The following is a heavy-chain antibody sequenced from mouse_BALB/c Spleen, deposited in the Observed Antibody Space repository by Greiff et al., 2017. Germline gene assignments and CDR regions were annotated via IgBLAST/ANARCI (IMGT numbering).Heavy chain of an antibody. J-gene: IGHJ3*01. D-gene: IGHD1-1*01. Sequence: EVMLVESGGDLVKPGGSLKLSCAASGFTFSSYGMSWVRQTPDKRLEWVATISSGGSYTYYPDSVKGRFTISRDNAKNTLYLQMSSLKSEDTAMYYCARHNYYGSSYDWFAYWGQGTLVTVSA. V-gene: IGHV5-6*01. CDR3: ARHNYYGSSYDWFAY. CDR2: ISSGGSYT. CDR1: GFTFSSYG.